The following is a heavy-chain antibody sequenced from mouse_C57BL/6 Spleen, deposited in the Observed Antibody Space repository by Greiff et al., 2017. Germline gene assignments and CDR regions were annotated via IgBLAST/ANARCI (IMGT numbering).Heavy chain of an antibody. CDR3: ARSPDGYYGY. CDR1: GYTFTSYW. D-gene: IGHD2-3*01. Sequence: QVQLQQSGAELAKPGASVKLSCKASGYTFTSYWMHWVKQRPGQGLEWIGYINPSSGYTKYNQKFKDKATLTADTSSSTAYMQLSSLTYEDSAVYYCARSPDGYYGYWGQGTTLTVSS. J-gene: IGHJ2*01. CDR2: INPSSGYT. V-gene: IGHV1-7*01.